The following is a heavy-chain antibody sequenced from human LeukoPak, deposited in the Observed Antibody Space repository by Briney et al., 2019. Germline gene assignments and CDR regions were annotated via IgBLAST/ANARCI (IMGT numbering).Heavy chain of an antibody. CDR2: INPNSGGT. D-gene: IGHD4-17*01. Sequence: GASVKVSCKASGYTFTVYDIHWVRQAPGQGLEWMGWINPNSGGTNYAQKFQGRVTMTRDTSISTAYMELSRLRSDDTAVYYCASVSTVTKLFDYWGQGTLVTVSS. CDR3: ASVSTVTKLFDY. J-gene: IGHJ4*02. V-gene: IGHV1-2*02. CDR1: GYTFTVYD.